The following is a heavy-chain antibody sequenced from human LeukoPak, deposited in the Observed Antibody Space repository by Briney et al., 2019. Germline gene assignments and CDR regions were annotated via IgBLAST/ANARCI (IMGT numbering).Heavy chain of an antibody. CDR2: ISGSGGST. CDR1: GFSFTTSW. V-gene: IGHV3-23*01. J-gene: IGHJ4*02. Sequence: PGGSLRLSCAASGFSFTTSWMTWVRQAPGKGLEWVSAISGSGGSTYYADSVKGRFTISRDNSKNTLYLQMNSLRAEDTAVYYCAKGGLWFGESHLDYWGQGTLVTVSS. CDR3: AKGGLWFGESHLDY. D-gene: IGHD3-10*01.